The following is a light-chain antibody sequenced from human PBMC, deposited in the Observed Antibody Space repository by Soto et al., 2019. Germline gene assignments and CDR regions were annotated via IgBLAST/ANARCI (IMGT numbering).Light chain of an antibody. CDR2: GTF. Sequence: DIQLTQSPSSLSASIGDRVTITCRASQTVGRALNWYQHKPGTAPKLLIYGTFILQSGDPSRFSVSESDTDFTLTISSRQPDDIWTYYCQQSANTPPYTFVQGTRLEI. J-gene: IGKJ2*01. CDR3: QQSANTPPYT. V-gene: IGKV1-39*01. CDR1: QTVGRA.